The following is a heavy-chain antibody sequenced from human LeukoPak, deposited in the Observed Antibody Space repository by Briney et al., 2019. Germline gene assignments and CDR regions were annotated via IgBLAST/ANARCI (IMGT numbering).Heavy chain of an antibody. V-gene: IGHV1-69*05. Sequence: SVKVSCKASGGTFSSYAISWVRQAPGQGLEWMGGIIPIVGTANYAQKFQGRVTITTDESTSTAYMELSSLRSEDTAVYYCARDLGGFDSGYDSTDYYYYMDVWGKGTTVTVSS. J-gene: IGHJ6*03. CDR2: IIPIVGTA. D-gene: IGHD5-12*01. CDR1: GGTFSSYA. CDR3: ARDLGGFDSGYDSTDYYYYMDV.